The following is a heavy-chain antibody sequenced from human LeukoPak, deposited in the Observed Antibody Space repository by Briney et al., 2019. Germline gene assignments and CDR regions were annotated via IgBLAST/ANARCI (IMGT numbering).Heavy chain of an antibody. V-gene: IGHV4-39*01. CDR2: IYYSGST. D-gene: IGHD6-13*01. J-gene: IGHJ4*02. CDR1: GASFSSSTYY. Sequence: PSETLSLTCTVSGASFSSSTYYWGWIRQPPGKGLEWIVSIYYSGSTYYNPSLKSRVTMSVDTSNNQFYLTLSSVTAADTAVYYCARHAGGIAAAGTRPFDYWGQGTLVTVSS. CDR3: ARHAGGIAAAGTRPFDY.